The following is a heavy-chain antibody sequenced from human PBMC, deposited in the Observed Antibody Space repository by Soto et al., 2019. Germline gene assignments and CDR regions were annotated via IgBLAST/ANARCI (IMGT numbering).Heavy chain of an antibody. Sequence: QVQLQESGPGLVKPSETLSLTCTVSGGSISSYYWSWIRQPPGKGLEWIGYIYYSGSTNYNPSLQSRATISLATSKNQFSLKLSSVTAADTAVYYCASRLPYYDILTGYYPYAMDVWGQGTTVTVSS. CDR1: GGSISSYY. J-gene: IGHJ6*02. CDR3: ASRLPYYDILTGYYPYAMDV. D-gene: IGHD3-9*01. V-gene: IGHV4-59*01. CDR2: IYYSGST.